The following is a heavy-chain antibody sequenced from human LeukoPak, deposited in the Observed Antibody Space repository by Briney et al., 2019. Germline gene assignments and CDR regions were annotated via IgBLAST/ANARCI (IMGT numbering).Heavy chain of an antibody. V-gene: IGHV4-59*08. D-gene: IGHD2-2*01. J-gene: IGHJ2*01. CDR1: GGSISSYY. CDR3: ARPSNPYWYFDL. CDR2: IYYSGST. Sequence: SETLSHTCTVSGGSISSYYWSWIRQPPGKGLEWIGYIYYSGSTNYNPSLKSRVTISVDTSKNQFSLKLSSVTAADTAVYYCARPSNPYWYFDLWGRGTLVTVSS.